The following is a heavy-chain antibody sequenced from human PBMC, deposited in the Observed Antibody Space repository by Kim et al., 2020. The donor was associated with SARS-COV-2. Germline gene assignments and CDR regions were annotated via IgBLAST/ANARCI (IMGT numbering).Heavy chain of an antibody. CDR2: INPNSGGT. D-gene: IGHD3-16*01. CDR3: ARDRGRAGMAYYYYGMDV. J-gene: IGHJ6*02. V-gene: IGHV1-2*04. Sequence: ASVKVSCKASGYTFTGYYMHWVRQAPGQGLEWMGWINPNSGGTNYAQKFQGWVTMTRDTSISTAYMELSRLRSDDTAVYYCARDRGRAGMAYYYYGMDVWGQGTTVTVSS. CDR1: GYTFTGYY.